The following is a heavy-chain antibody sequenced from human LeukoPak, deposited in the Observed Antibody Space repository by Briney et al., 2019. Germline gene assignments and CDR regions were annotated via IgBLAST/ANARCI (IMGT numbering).Heavy chain of an antibody. V-gene: IGHV4-38-2*02. J-gene: IGHJ4*02. D-gene: IGHD1-1*01. CDR2: IY. CDR1: GYSISSGHY. Sequence: SETLSLTCTVSGYSISSGHYWGWIRQPPGKGLEWIGSIYYNPSLKSRVTISVDTSKNQFSLKLSSVTAADTAVYYCARVNWNYGDYWGQGTLVTVSS. CDR3: ARVNWNYGDY.